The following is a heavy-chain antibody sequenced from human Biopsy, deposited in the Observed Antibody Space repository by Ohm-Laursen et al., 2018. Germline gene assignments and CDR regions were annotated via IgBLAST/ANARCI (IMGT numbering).Heavy chain of an antibody. Sequence: ASVKVSRKASGYTFTGHYMHWVRQAPGQGLGWMGWINPNGGDTNYAQKFQGRVTMTTDTSVSTAYMELSRLTFDDTAVYYCARASMIRGVMDVDYWGQGTLVIVSS. CDR3: ARASMIRGVMDVDY. CDR1: GYTFTGHY. CDR2: INPNGGDT. J-gene: IGHJ4*02. V-gene: IGHV1-2*02. D-gene: IGHD3-10*01.